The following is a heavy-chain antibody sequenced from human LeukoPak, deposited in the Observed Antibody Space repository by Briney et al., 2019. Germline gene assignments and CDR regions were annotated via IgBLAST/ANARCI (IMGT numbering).Heavy chain of an antibody. CDR3: AKGIASAVVAYFDY. Sequence: GRSLRLSCAASGFTFSSYGMHWVRQAPGKGLEWVSAISGSGGSTYYADSVKGRFTISRDNSKNTLYLQMNSLRAEDTAVYYCAKGIASAVVAYFDYWGQGTLVTVSS. V-gene: IGHV3-23*01. D-gene: IGHD2-15*01. CDR1: GFTFSSYG. J-gene: IGHJ4*02. CDR2: ISGSGGST.